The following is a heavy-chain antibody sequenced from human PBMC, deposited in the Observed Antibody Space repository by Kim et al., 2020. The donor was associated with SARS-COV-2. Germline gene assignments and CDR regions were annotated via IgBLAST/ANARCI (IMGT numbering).Heavy chain of an antibody. V-gene: IGHV3-33*06. J-gene: IGHJ2*01. CDR3: AKDSSWAAARAFDL. D-gene: IGHD6-6*01. CDR1: GFTFSSYA. Sequence: GGSLRLSCAASGFTFSSYAMHWVRQAPGKGLEWVAVIWYDGSNKYYADSVKGRFTISRDNSKNTLYLQMNSLRAEDTAVYYCAKDSSWAAARAFDLWGRG. CDR2: IWYDGSNK.